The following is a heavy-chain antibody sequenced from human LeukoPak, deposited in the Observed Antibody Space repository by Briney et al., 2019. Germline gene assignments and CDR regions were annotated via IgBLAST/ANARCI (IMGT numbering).Heavy chain of an antibody. V-gene: IGHV4-30-4*01. CDR3: ARDRSRPNPFFDS. CDR1: GGSISSYY. J-gene: IGHJ4*02. Sequence: SETLSLTCSVSGGSISSYYWSWIRQPPGRGLEWIGYIHYSGITFYNPSLKSRVSLSVDTSKNQFSLELTSVTAADTAVYYCARDRSRPNPFFDSWGQGTLVTVSS. CDR2: IHYSGIT. D-gene: IGHD6-13*01.